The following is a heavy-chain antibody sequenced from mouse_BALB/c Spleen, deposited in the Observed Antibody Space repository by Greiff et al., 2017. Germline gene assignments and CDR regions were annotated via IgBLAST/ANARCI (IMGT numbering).Heavy chain of an antibody. V-gene: IGHV1S22*01. Sequence: LQQPGSELVRPGASVKLSCKASGYTFTSYWMHWVKQRPGQGLEWIGNIYPGSGSTNYDEKFKSKATLTVDTSSSTAYMQLSSLTSEDSAVYYCTRGWLPPFDYWGQGTTLIVSS. D-gene: IGHD2-2*01. CDR3: TRGWLPPFDY. CDR1: GYTFTSYW. CDR2: IYPGSGST. J-gene: IGHJ2*01.